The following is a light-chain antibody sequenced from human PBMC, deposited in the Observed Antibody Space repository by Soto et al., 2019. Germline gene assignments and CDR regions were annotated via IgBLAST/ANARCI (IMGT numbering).Light chain of an antibody. Sequence: DIQMTQSPSSLSASVGDRVTITCRARQSISSYLNWYQQKPGKAPKLLIYAPSSLQSGVPSRFSGSGSGTDFTLTISSLQPEDFATYYCQQSYSTLYTFGQGTKLEIK. CDR1: QSISSY. CDR3: QQSYSTLYT. J-gene: IGKJ2*01. CDR2: APS. V-gene: IGKV1-39*01.